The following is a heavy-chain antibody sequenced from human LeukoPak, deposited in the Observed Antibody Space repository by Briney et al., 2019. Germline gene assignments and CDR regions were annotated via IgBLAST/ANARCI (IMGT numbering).Heavy chain of an antibody. V-gene: IGHV4-30-2*01. CDR2: IYHSGST. Sequence: PSENLSLTCAVSGGSISSGGYSWRWIRQPPGKGLEWIGYIYHSGSTYYNPSLKSRVTISVDRSKNQFSLKLRSVTAADTAVYYCASGGVTTDYFDYWGQGTLVTVSS. D-gene: IGHD4-17*01. CDR1: GGSISSGGYS. J-gene: IGHJ4*02. CDR3: ASGGVTTDYFDY.